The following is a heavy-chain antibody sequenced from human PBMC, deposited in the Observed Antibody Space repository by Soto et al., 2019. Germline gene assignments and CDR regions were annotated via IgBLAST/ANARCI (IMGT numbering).Heavy chain of an antibody. J-gene: IGHJ6*02. V-gene: IGHV3-13*04. CDR1: GFTFSSYD. Sequence: EVQLVESGGGLVQPGGSLRLSCAASGFTFSSYDMHWVRQATGKGLEWVSAIGTAGDTYYPGSVKGRFTISRENAKNSLYLQMNSLRAGDTAVYYCARATRLNYYGMDVWGQGTTVTVSS. CDR3: ARATRLNYYGMDV. CDR2: IGTAGDT.